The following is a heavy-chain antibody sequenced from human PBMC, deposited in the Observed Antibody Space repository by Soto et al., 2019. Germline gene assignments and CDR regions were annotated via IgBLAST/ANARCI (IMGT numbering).Heavy chain of an antibody. CDR1: GFTFSSYA. CDR3: AKVPPSGSSGYYYRAHDAFDI. V-gene: IGHV3-23*01. J-gene: IGHJ3*02. CDR2: ISGSGGST. D-gene: IGHD3-22*01. Sequence: GGSLRLSCAASGFTFSSYAMSWVRQAPGKGLEWVSAISGSGGSTYYADSVKGRFTISRDNSKNTLYLQMNSLRAEDTAVYYCAKVPPSGSSGYYYRAHDAFDIWGQGTMVTVSS.